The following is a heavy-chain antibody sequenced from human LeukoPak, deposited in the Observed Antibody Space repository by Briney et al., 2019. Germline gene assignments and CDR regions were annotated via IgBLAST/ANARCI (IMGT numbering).Heavy chain of an antibody. CDR1: GFTFSSHT. Sequence: PGGSLRLSCAASGFTFSSHTMNWVRQAPGKGLEWVSYISGSSSYTIYADSVKGRFTISRDNAKNSLYLQMNSLRAEDTAVYYCARVTLYGESALDYWGQGTLVTVSS. CDR3: ARVTLYGESALDY. V-gene: IGHV3-21*05. D-gene: IGHD4-17*01. J-gene: IGHJ4*02. CDR2: ISGSSSYT.